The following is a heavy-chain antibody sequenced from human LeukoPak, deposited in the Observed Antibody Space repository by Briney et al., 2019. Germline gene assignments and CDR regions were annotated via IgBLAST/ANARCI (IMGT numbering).Heavy chain of an antibody. D-gene: IGHD3-3*01. J-gene: IGHJ6*03. Sequence: LSETLSLTCTVSDSPMNKYYWSWMRQPPGKGLECIGYIHYGGNTNYSPSLKSRLTISVDRSNNHFSLSLTSVTALHSAVLYCTRRSDLWSGFRSDYYYMDVWGNGTTVIVSS. CDR3: TRRSDLWSGFRSDYYYMDV. CDR2: IHYGGNT. CDR1: DSPMNKYY. V-gene: IGHV4-59*01.